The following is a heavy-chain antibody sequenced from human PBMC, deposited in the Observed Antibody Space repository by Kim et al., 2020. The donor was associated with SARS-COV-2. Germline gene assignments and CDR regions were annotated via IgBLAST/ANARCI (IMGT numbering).Heavy chain of an antibody. J-gene: IGHJ3*01. CDR1: GYSISRGHY. CDR2: IYHSGST. Sequence: SETLSLTCAVSGYSISRGHYWGWLRQSPGKGLVGSVNIYHSGSTSYNPSLERRVTISLDMTKNKYFLRQPSVTAADTAVFYCARAPEGTIDSSGFYWRGDAFAVWGQGKMVTV. D-gene: IGHD3-22*01. V-gene: IGHV4-38-2*01. CDR3: ARAPEGTIDSSGFYWRGDAFAV.